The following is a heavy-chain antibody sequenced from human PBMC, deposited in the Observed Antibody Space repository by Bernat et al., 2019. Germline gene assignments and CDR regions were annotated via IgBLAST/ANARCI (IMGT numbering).Heavy chain of an antibody. J-gene: IGHJ4*02. CDR2: ISWNSGSI. CDR3: AKGFHPHIAAANLD. Sequence: EVQLVESGGGLVQPGRSLRLSCAASGFTFDDYAMHGVRQAPGKGLEWVSGISWNSGSIGYADSVKGRFTISRDNAKNSLYLQMNSLRAEDTALYYCAKGFHPHIAAANLDWGQGTLVTVSS. V-gene: IGHV3-9*01. D-gene: IGHD6-13*01. CDR1: GFTFDDYA.